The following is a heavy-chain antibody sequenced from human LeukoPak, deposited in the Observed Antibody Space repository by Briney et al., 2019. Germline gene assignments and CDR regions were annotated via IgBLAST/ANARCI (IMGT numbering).Heavy chain of an antibody. CDR3: ARVRMSWSGGYYFDY. CDR1: GGSISSGGYS. J-gene: IGHJ4*02. D-gene: IGHD6-13*01. CDR2: IYHSGST. Sequence: PSQTLSLTCAVSGGSISSGGYSWSWVRQPPGTGLEWIGYIYHSGSTYYNPSLKSRVTISVDRSKNQFSLKLSSVTAADTAVYYCARVRMSWSGGYYFDYWGQGTLVTVSS. V-gene: IGHV4-30-2*01.